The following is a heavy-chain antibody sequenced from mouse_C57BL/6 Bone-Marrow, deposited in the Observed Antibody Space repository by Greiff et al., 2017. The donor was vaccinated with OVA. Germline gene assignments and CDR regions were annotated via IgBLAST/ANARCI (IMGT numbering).Heavy chain of an antibody. Sequence: QVHVKQPGAELVKPGASVKMSCKASGYTFTSYWITWVKQRPGQGLEWIGDIYPGSGSTNYNEKFKSKATLTVDTSSSTAYMQLSSLTSEDSAVYYCARGEYYAMDYWGQGTSVTVSS. J-gene: IGHJ4*01. CDR3: ARGEYYAMDY. V-gene: IGHV1-55*01. CDR2: IYPGSGST. CDR1: GYTFTSYW.